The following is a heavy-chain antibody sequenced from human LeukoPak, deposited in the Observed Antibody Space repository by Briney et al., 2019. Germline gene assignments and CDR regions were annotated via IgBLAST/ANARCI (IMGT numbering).Heavy chain of an antibody. CDR1: GFSVTNNY. V-gene: IGHV3-53*01. Sequence: GGSLRLSCAVSGFSVTNNYMSWVRQALGKGLEWVSVFYVGGATYYADSVKGRLTISRDNSENTLYLQMKSLRAEDTAVYYCARGDGYNFFDYWGQGTLVTVSS. CDR2: FYVGGAT. CDR3: ARGDGYNFFDY. J-gene: IGHJ4*02. D-gene: IGHD5-24*01.